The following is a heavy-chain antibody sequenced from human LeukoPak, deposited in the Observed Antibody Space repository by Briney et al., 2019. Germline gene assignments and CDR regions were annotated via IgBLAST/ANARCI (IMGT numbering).Heavy chain of an antibody. J-gene: IGHJ4*02. CDR3: ARTREWFGEFQYYFDY. V-gene: IGHV4-31*03. CDR2: IYYSGST. Sequence: SETLSLTCTVSGGSISSGGYYWSWIRQHPGKGLEWIGYIYYSGSTYYNPSLKSRVTISVDTSKNQFSLKLSSVTAADTAVYYCARTREWFGEFQYYFDYWGQGTLVTVSS. CDR1: GGSISSGGYY. D-gene: IGHD3-10*01.